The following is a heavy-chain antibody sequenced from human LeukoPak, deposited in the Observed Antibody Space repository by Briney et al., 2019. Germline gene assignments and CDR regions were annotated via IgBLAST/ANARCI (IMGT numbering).Heavy chain of an antibody. J-gene: IGHJ4*02. Sequence: GGSLRLSCAASGFTFSHFAMSWVRQAPGKGLHWVSTISGSGNKTYDADSVKGRFTISRDNSKSTLYLQMTGLRAEDTAVYYCAKLKRVGIAPFDDWGQGTLVTVSS. CDR2: ISGSGNKT. D-gene: IGHD3-10*01. CDR3: AKLKRVGIAPFDD. V-gene: IGHV3-23*01. CDR1: GFTFSHFA.